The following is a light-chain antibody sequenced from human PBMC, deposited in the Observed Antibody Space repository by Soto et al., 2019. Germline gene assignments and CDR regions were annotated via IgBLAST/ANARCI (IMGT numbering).Light chain of an antibody. J-gene: IGKJ1*01. CDR1: QSISTH. Sequence: EIVVTQSPATLSVSPGESAALSCRASQSISTHLAWYQQRPGQSPRLLISSASSRVTGFSARFSGSGSGTEFTLTISSLKSEDFAVYHCQQYYVWPPTFGQGTKIEI. CDR2: SAS. V-gene: IGKV3-15*01. CDR3: QQYYVWPPT.